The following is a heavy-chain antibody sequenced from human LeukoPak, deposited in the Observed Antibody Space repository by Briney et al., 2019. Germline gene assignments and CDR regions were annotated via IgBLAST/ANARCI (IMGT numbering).Heavy chain of an antibody. CDR1: GGSISSADYY. D-gene: IGHD3-10*01. CDR3: ARAGGSGSYYILDY. Sequence: SETLSLTCTVSGGSISSADYYWSWIRQHPGKGLEWIGYIYYSGSTYYNPSLKSRVTISVDTSKNQFSLKLSSVTAADTAVYYCARAGGSGSYYILDYWGQGTLVTVSS. V-gene: IGHV4-31*03. CDR2: IYYSGST. J-gene: IGHJ4*02.